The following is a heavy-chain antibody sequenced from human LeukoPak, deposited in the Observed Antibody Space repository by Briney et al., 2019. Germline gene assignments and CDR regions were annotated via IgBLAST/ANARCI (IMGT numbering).Heavy chain of an antibody. CDR2: IYYSGST. D-gene: IGHD6-6*01. CDR1: GFTFSDYY. J-gene: IGHJ5*02. CDR3: ARDARHGSIRWFDP. V-gene: IGHV4-59*01. Sequence: GSLRLSCAASGFTFSDYYMSWIRQPPGKGLEWIGYIYYSGSTNYNPSLKSRVTISVDTSKNQFSLKLSSVTAADTAVYYCARDARHGSIRWFDPWGQGTLVTVSS.